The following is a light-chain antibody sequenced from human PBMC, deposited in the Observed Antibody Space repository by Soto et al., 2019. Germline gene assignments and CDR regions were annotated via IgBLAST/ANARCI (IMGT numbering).Light chain of an antibody. CDR3: EAWDDCLNGYV. CDR1: SSNIGSNT. CDR2: SNN. V-gene: IGLV1-44*01. J-gene: IGLJ1*01. Sequence: QSVLTQPPSASGTPGQRVTISCSGSSSNIGSNTVNWYQQLPGTAPKLLIYSNNQRPSGVPDRFSGSKSGTSASLAISGLQSEDEADYYCEAWDDCLNGYVFGTGTKVTVL.